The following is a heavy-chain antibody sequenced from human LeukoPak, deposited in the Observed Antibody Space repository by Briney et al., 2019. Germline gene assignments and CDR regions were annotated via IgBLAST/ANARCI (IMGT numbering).Heavy chain of an antibody. CDR3: ARDLTTYGYCSTASCYSDAFDV. D-gene: IGHD2-2*01. CDR1: GFTFDDFG. Sequence: PGGSLRLSCAASGFTFDDFGMSWVRQVPGKGLQWVSGINWSGDAAGYGDSVKGRFTISRDNANNSLYLQMNSLRVEDTALYYCARDLTTYGYCSTASCYSDAFDVWGHGQWSPSLQ. J-gene: IGHJ3*01. CDR2: INWSGDAA. V-gene: IGHV3-20*04.